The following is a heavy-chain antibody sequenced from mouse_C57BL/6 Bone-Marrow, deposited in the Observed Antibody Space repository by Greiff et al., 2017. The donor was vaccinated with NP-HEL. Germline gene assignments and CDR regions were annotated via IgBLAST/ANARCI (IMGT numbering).Heavy chain of an antibody. CDR1: GYTFTSYT. J-gene: IGHJ2*01. D-gene: IGHD1-1*01. CDR3: ASGSSPDY. CDR2: INPSSGYT. Sequence: VQLQQSGAELARPGASVKMSCKASGYTFTSYTMHWVKQRPGQGLEWIGYINPSSGYTKYNQKFKDKATLTADKSSSTAYMQLSSLTSEDSAVYYCASGSSPDYWGQGTTLTVSS. V-gene: IGHV1-4*01.